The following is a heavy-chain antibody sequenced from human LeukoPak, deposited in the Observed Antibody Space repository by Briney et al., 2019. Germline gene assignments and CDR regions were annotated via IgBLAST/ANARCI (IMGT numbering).Heavy chain of an antibody. CDR1: GYTFTGYY. D-gene: IGHD6-19*01. CDR3: ARVEGPVAYFDY. CDR2: INPNSGGT. V-gene: IGHV1-2*02. J-gene: IGHJ4*02. Sequence: ASVTVSCKASGYTFTGYYMYWVRQAPGQGLEWMGWINPNSGGTNYAQKYQGRVTMTSDTSISTAYMELSRLRSDDTAVYYCARVEGPVAYFDYWGQETLVTVSS.